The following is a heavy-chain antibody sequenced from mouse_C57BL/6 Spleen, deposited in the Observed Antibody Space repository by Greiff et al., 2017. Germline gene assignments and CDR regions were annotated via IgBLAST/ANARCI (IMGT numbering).Heavy chain of an antibody. CDR1: GYAFSSYW. D-gene: IGHD2-1*01. Sequence: VKVVESGAELVKPGASVKISCKASGYAFSSYWMNWVKQRPGKGLEWIGQIYHGDGDTNYNGKFKGKATLTADKSSSTAYMQLSSLTSEDSAVYFCARGSFYYLDYWCQGTTLTVSA. CDR3: ARGSFYYLDY. J-gene: IGHJ2*01. V-gene: IGHV1-80*01. CDR2: IYHGDGDT.